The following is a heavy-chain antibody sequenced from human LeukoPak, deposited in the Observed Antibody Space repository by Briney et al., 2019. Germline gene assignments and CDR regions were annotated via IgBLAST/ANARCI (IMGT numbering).Heavy chain of an antibody. CDR2: IKQDGSEK. D-gene: IGHD4-17*01. V-gene: IGHV3-7*01. CDR3: ARNDYGDLLDY. CDR1: GFPFSSYW. J-gene: IGHJ4*02. Sequence: GGSLRLSCAASGFPFSSYWMSWVRQAPGKGLEWVANIKQDGSEKYYVDSVKGRFTISRDNAKNSLYLQMNSLRAEDTAVYYCARNDYGDLLDYWGQGTLVTVSS.